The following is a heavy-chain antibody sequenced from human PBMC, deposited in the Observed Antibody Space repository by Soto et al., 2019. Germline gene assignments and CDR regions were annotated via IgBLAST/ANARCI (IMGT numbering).Heavy chain of an antibody. Sequence: QVQLQQSGPGLVKPSQTLSLTCAISGDSVSSNSAAWNWIRQSPSRGLEWLGRTYYRSKWYNDPXXXXQSRITINPDTSTPPFSLQLNSAXPEDTAVYYCARGTHSYDSRRYYCYFDLRPPGTL. CDR3: ARGTHSYDSRRYYCYFDL. V-gene: IGHV6-1*01. D-gene: IGHD3-22*01. J-gene: IGHJ2*01. CDR1: GDSVSSNSAA. CDR2: TYYRSKWYN.